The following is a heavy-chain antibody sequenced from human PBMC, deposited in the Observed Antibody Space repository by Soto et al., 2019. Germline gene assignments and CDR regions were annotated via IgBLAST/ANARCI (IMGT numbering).Heavy chain of an antibody. Sequence: SETLSLTCTVSGDSIGSYYWTWIRQPPGKGLEWIGYIYHSGSTIYNPSLKSRVTISLYTSKNQFSLRLSSVTAADTAVYYCARESYYDSLTGSRGFFDYWGRGTLVTV. D-gene: IGHD3-9*01. CDR1: GDSIGSYY. CDR3: ARESYYDSLTGSRGFFDY. J-gene: IGHJ4*02. V-gene: IGHV4-59*01. CDR2: IYHSGST.